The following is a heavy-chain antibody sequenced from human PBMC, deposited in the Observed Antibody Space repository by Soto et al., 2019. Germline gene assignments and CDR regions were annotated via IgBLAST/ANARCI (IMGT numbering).Heavy chain of an antibody. Sequence: QVQLVESGGGVVQPGRSLRLSCEASGFTFSSYGMHWARQAPGEGLEWVAVISYDGNRKYYADSVKSRFTISRDFSKNTVDLHINSLRVEVTAVYFCARKGYGGRWSLDYWGQGILVTVSS. CDR3: ARKGYGGRWSLDY. J-gene: IGHJ4*02. CDR2: ISYDGNRK. CDR1: GFTFSSYG. D-gene: IGHD2-15*01. V-gene: IGHV3-30*03.